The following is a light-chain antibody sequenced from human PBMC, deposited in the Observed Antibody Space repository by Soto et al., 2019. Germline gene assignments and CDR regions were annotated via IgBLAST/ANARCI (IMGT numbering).Light chain of an antibody. J-gene: IGKJ4*01. V-gene: IGKV3-11*01. CDR2: DAS. CDR3: QQRSNWPLT. Sequence: EIVLTQSPGTLSLSPVERATLSCSASQSVSSYLAWYQQKPGQAPRLLIYDASNRATGIPARFSGSGSGTDFTLTISSLEPEDFAVYYCQQRSNWPLTFGGGTKVDIK. CDR1: QSVSSY.